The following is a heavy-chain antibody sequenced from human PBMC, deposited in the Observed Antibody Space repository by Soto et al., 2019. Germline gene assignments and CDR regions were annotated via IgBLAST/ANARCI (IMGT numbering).Heavy chain of an antibody. CDR3: AKDPEVVVTAHDY. CDR1: GFTFNRYA. CDR2: ISGSGATT. Sequence: GGSLRLSCVASGFTFNRYAMNWVRQAAGKGLEWVSGISGSGATTSYADSVKGRFTISRDNSKNTLYLQMNSLGAGDPAVYYCAKDPEVVVTAHDYWGKGTLGTVSS. D-gene: IGHD2-21*02. V-gene: IGHV3-23*01. J-gene: IGHJ4*02.